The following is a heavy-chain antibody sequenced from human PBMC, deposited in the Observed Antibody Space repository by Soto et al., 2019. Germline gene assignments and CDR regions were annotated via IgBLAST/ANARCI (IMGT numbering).Heavy chain of an antibody. V-gene: IGHV3-23*01. Sequence: EVQLLGAGGGLVQPGGSLRLSCAASGFTFSSFAMSWVRQAPGKGLEWVSAISGSGGNTYYADSVTGRFTISRDNSKNPLYLQMNRLRAEDTDVYYCTKEWGRPLDYWGQGTPVTVSS. CDR1: GFTFSSFA. CDR3: TKEWGRPLDY. J-gene: IGHJ4*02. CDR2: ISGSGGNT. D-gene: IGHD7-27*01.